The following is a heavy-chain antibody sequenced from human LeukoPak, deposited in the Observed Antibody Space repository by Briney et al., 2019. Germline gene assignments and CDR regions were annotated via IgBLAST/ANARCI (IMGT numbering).Heavy chain of an antibody. CDR3: ASEQQLGGLVGFDY. D-gene: IGHD6-13*01. CDR2: IIPIFGTA. V-gene: IGHV1-69*05. CDR1: GYTFTSYG. J-gene: IGHJ4*02. Sequence: GASVKVSCKASGYTFTSYGISWVRQAPGQGLEWMGGIIPIFGTANYAQKFQGRVTITTDESTSTAYMELSSLRSEDTAVYYCASEQQLGGLVGFDYWGQGTLVTVSS.